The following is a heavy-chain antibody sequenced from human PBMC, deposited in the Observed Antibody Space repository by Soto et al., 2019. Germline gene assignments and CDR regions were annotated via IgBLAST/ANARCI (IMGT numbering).Heavy chain of an antibody. CDR3: ARDFGTNYDYYYGMDV. CDR2: IYSGGST. D-gene: IGHD3-16*01. Sequence: GGSLRLSCAASGFTVSSNYMSWVRQAPGKWLEWVSVIYSGGSTYYADSVKGRFTISRDNAKNTLYLQMNSLRAEDTAVYYCARDFGTNYDYYYGMDVWGQGTTVTVSS. J-gene: IGHJ6*02. CDR1: GFTVSSNY. V-gene: IGHV3-53*01.